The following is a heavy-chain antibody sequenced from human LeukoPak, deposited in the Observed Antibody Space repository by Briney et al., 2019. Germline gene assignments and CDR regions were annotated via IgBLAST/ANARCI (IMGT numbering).Heavy chain of an antibody. J-gene: IGHJ3*02. Sequence: GGSLRLSCAASGFTFSNAWMSWVRQAPGKGLEWVGRINSKPDGGTTDYAAPVKGRFTISRDDSKNTLYLQMNSLKTEDTAVYYCTTDTPRDDFWSGYFPDAFDIWGQGTMVTVSS. V-gene: IGHV3-15*01. D-gene: IGHD3-3*01. CDR2: INSKPDGGTT. CDR3: TTDTPRDDFWSGYFPDAFDI. CDR1: GFTFSNAW.